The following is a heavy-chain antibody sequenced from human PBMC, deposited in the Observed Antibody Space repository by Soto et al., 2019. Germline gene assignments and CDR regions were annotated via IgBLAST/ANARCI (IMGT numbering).Heavy chain of an antibody. CDR3: ARDVGNYVPYYYGMDV. Sequence: QAQLVESGGGVVKPGRSLGLSCAASEFTFNTKPRHWVPQAPGKGLEWVAVIAYDGNDKYYADSVKGRFTISRDNSKNALYLQMNTLRPEDTAMYYCARDVGNYVPYYYGMDVWGQGTTVTVSS. CDR2: IAYDGNDK. J-gene: IGHJ6*02. V-gene: IGHV3-30*03. D-gene: IGHD1-7*01. CDR1: EFTFNTKP.